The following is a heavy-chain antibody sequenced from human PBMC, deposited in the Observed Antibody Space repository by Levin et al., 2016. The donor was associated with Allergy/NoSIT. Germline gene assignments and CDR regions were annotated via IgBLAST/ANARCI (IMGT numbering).Heavy chain of an antibody. D-gene: IGHD6-19*01. J-gene: IGHJ3*02. Sequence: GGSLRLSCAASGFSFSSYEMNWVRQAPGKGLEWVSYIGGGGTTIYYADSVKGRFTISRDNAKNSLYLQMNSLRADDTAVYYCTRAPPIWGPPLNSGSSEGGIWGQGTMVTVSS. V-gene: IGHV3-48*03. CDR2: IGGGGTTI. CDR1: GFSFSSYE. CDR3: TRAPPIWGPPLNSGSSEGGI.